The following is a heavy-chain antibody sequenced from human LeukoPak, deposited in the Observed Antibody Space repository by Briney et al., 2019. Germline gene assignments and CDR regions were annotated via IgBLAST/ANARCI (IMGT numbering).Heavy chain of an antibody. CDR1: GFTFSSYA. V-gene: IGHV3-23*01. Sequence: PGRSLRLSCAASGFTFSSYAMSWVRQAPGKGLEWVSAISGSGGSTYYADSVKGRFTISRDNPKNTLYLQMNSLRAEDTAVYYCAKDRGYYTAYFDYWGQGTLVTVSS. CDR3: AKDRGYYTAYFDY. J-gene: IGHJ4*02. CDR2: ISGSGGST. D-gene: IGHD3-22*01.